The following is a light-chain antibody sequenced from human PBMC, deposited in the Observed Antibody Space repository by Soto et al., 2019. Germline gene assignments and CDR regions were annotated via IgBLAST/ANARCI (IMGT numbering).Light chain of an antibody. J-gene: IGLJ1*01. Sequence: QSALTQPASVSGSPGQSITISCTGTSSDVGGYNYVSWYQQHPGKAPKLMIYDVSNRPSGVSNRFSGSKSGNTASLTISGLQAEDEADSYCSSYTSSSLGVFGTGTKLTVL. CDR3: SSYTSSSLGV. CDR2: DVS. V-gene: IGLV2-14*01. CDR1: SSDVGGYNY.